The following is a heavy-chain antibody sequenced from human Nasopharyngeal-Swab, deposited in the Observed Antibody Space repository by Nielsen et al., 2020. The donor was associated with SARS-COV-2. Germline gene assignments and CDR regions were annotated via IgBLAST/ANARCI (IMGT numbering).Heavy chain of an antibody. V-gene: IGHV5-51*01. Sequence: GGSLRLSCKGSGYSFTSYWIGWVRQMPGKGLEWMGIIYPGDSDTRYSPSFQGQVTISADKSISTAHLQWSSLKASDTAMYYCARHDSINGMDVWGQGTTVTVSS. D-gene: IGHD1-14*01. J-gene: IGHJ6*02. CDR3: ARHDSINGMDV. CDR2: IYPGDSDT. CDR1: GYSFTSYW.